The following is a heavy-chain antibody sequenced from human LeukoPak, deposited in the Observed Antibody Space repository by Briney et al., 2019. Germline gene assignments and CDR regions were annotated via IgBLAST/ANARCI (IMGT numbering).Heavy chain of an antibody. J-gene: IGHJ4*02. D-gene: IGHD1-26*01. CDR2: IMQDGSGK. CDR1: GFTFSTYW. Sequence: GGSLRLSCLGSGFTFSTYWMSWVRQAPGKGLEWVANIMQDGSGKNYVDSVKGRFTISRDNARNSLYLQMNSLRAEDTAVYYCAKETLVGANWGQGTLVTVSS. CDR3: AKETLVGAN. V-gene: IGHV3-7*03.